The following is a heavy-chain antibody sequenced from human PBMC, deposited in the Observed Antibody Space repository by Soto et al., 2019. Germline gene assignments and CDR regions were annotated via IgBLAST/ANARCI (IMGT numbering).Heavy chain of an antibody. D-gene: IGHD3-10*01. Sequence: QVHLVQSGAELKKPGSSVRVSCKASGDTFNFYTINWVRQAPGLGLEWMGRTNPILSMSNSALKFQGRLSISADKSTSTAYMDLRSLRTDDTGVYYCATSYGSGSQAFDYWGQGALVTVSS. J-gene: IGHJ4*02. CDR3: ATSYGSGSQAFDY. V-gene: IGHV1-69*02. CDR2: TNPILSMS. CDR1: GDTFNFYT.